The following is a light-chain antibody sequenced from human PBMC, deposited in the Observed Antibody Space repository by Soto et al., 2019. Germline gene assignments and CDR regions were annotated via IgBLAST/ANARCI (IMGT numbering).Light chain of an antibody. J-gene: IGKJ3*01. V-gene: IGKV3-20*01. CDR2: GAS. CDR1: QSVSSSY. Sequence: EIVLTQSPGTLSFSPGERATLPCRASQSVSSSYLAWFQQKPGQAPRLLIYGASSRATGIPDRFSGSGSGTDFTLTLSRLEPEDFAVYYCQQYDNAPFTFGPGTKVDIK. CDR3: QQYDNAPFT.